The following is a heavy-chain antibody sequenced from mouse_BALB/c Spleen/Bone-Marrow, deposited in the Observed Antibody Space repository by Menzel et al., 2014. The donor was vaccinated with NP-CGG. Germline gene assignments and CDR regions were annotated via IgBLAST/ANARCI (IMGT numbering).Heavy chain of an antibody. Sequence: QVQLQQSGAELMKPGASVKISCKATGYTFSSYWIERVKQRPGHGLEWIGEILPGSGNTNYNEKFKDKATVTADTSSNTAYMQLSSLTSEDSAVYYCAREGITTVVEMDYWGQGTSVTVSS. D-gene: IGHD1-1*01. CDR3: AREGITTVVEMDY. V-gene: IGHV1-9*01. CDR2: ILPGSGNT. CDR1: GYTFSSYW. J-gene: IGHJ4*01.